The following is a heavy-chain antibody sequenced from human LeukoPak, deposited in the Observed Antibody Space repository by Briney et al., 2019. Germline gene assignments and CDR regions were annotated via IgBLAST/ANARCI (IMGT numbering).Heavy chain of an antibody. CDR3: ARVWYSSGWYRAFDI. D-gene: IGHD6-19*01. V-gene: IGHV4-30-2*01. CDR1: GGSISSGGYY. CDR2: IYHSGST. J-gene: IGHJ3*02. Sequence: SETLSLTCTVSGGSISSGGYYWSWIRQPPGKGLEWIGYIYHSGSTYYNPSLKSRVTISVDRSKNQFSLKLSSVTAADTAVYYCARVWYSSGWYRAFDIWGQGTMVTVSS.